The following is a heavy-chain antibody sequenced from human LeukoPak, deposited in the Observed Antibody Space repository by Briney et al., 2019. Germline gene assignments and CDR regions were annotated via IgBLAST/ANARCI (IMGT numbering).Heavy chain of an antibody. J-gene: IGHJ4*02. CDR2: IHPGGSI. D-gene: IGHD5-18*01. CDR1: GDSISSYY. CDR3: STGGDTAKGGDS. Sequence: PSETLSLTCTVSGDSISSYYWSWIRQHPGEGLEWLGFIHPGGSIYYNPSLSGRLIISADTSKNQMSLKLSSVTAADTAVYYCSTGGDTAKGGDSWGQGTLVTVSS. V-gene: IGHV4-4*09.